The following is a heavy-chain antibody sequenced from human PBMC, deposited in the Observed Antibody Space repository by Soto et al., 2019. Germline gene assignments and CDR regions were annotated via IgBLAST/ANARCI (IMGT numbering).Heavy chain of an antibody. J-gene: IGHJ3*01. CDR2: IKQDGSEK. V-gene: IGHV3-7*01. D-gene: IGHD3-3*01. CDR3: AGEAKVYVFGSGPNDVFNF. Sequence: GGSLRLSCAASGFTFSSYWMSWVRQAPGKGLEWVANIKQDGSEKYYVDSVKGRFTISRDNAKNSLYLQMNSLRAEDTAVDYCAGEAKVYVFGSGPNDVFNFWGQGKMVPVS. CDR1: GFTFSSYW.